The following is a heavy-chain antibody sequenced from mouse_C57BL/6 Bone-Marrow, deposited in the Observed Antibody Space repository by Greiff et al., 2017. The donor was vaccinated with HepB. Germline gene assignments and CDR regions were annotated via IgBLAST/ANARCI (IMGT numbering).Heavy chain of an antibody. V-gene: IGHV1-85*01. CDR3: ARAIITTVVEGDWYFDV. CDR1: GYTFTSYD. CDR2: IYPRDGST. J-gene: IGHJ1*03. D-gene: IGHD1-1*01. Sequence: QVQLKQSGPELVKPGASVKLSCKASGYTFTSYDINWVKQRPGQGLEWIGWIYPRDGSTKYNEKFKGKATLTVDTSSSTAYMELHSLTSEDSAVYFCARAIITTVVEGDWYFDVWGTGTTVTVSS.